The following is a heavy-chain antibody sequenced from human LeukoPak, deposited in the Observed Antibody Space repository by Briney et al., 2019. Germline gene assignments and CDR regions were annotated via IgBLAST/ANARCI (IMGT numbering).Heavy chain of an antibody. D-gene: IGHD2-2*01. CDR1: GGSISSSSCY. CDR2: IYYSGST. CDR3: SSAYCSTTSCPTYYYMDV. J-gene: IGHJ6*03. Sequence: SETLSLTFTVSGGSISSSSCYWGWIRQPPGKGLEWIGSIYYSGSTYYNPSLKSRVTISVDTPQNRFALKLGSVTAEDPALDYRSSAYCSTTSCPTYYYMDVWGKGTTVTVSS. V-gene: IGHV4-39*06.